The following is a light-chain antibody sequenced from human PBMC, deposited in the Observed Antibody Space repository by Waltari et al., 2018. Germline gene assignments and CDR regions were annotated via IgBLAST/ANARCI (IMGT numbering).Light chain of an antibody. V-gene: IGKV3-20*01. CDR3: QKYGTLPAT. CDR2: DAS. CDR1: QSVSRT. J-gene: IGKJ1*01. Sequence: EIVLTKSPDTLSLSPGDRATLSCRAGQSVSRTLAWYQQKPGQAPRLLIYDASSRATGVPDRFSGSGSGTDFSLTISRLEPEDFAVYYCQKYGTLPATFGQGTKVEIK.